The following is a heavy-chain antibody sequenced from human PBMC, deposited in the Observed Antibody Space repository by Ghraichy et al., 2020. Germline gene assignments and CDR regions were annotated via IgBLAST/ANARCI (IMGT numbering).Heavy chain of an antibody. CDR1: GGSFSGYY. D-gene: IGHD2-15*01. CDR2: INHSGST. CDR3: ARVVFNCSGGSCYSGTPKPRYFDY. Sequence: SETLSLTCAVYGGSFSGYYWSWIRQPPGKGLECIGEINHSGSTNYNPSLKSRVTISVDTSKNQFSLKLSSVTAADTAVYYCARVVFNCSGGSCYSGTPKPRYFDYWGQGPLVTVSS. J-gene: IGHJ4*02. V-gene: IGHV4-34*01.